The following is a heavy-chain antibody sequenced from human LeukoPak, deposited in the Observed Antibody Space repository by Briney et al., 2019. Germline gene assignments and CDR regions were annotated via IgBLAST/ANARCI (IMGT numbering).Heavy chain of an antibody. CDR3: SSPKSPYEGTGPHN. D-gene: IGHD2-8*02. V-gene: IGHV1-46*01. Sequence: ASVKVSCKASGYTFSSYYIHWVRQAPGQGLQWMGVINPSGSNSRYAEEFQGRVTMTRDTSTNTVNMELSSLRSNDMAVYYCSSPKSPYEGTGPHNWGQGTQVTVSS. CDR2: INPSGSNS. CDR1: GYTFSSYY. J-gene: IGHJ4*02.